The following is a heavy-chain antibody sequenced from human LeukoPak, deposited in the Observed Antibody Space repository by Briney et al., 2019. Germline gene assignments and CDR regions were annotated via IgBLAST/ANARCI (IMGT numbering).Heavy chain of an antibody. CDR3: ARERPAYWYFDL. J-gene: IGHJ2*01. CDR2: IYTSGST. Sequence: SSETLSLTCTVSGGTISSYYWSWIRQPAGKGLEWIGRIYTSGSTNYNPSLKSRVTMSVDTSKNQFSLKLSSVTAAGTAVYYCARERPAYWYFDLWGRGTLVTVSS. V-gene: IGHV4-4*07. CDR1: GGTISSYY.